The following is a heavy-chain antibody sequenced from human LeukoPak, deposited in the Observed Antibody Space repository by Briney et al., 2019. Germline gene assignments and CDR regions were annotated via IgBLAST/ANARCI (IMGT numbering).Heavy chain of an antibody. CDR2: IYYSGST. Sequence: SETLSLTCTVSGGSISSSSFFWAWIRQPPVKGLEWIGSIYYSGSTYYNSSLKSRVTISIDTSKNQFSLKLSSVTAADTAVYSCARGLRDPFDYWGQGTLVTVSS. CDR3: ARGLRDPFDY. J-gene: IGHJ4*02. V-gene: IGHV4-39*07. D-gene: IGHD5-24*01. CDR1: GGSISSSSFF.